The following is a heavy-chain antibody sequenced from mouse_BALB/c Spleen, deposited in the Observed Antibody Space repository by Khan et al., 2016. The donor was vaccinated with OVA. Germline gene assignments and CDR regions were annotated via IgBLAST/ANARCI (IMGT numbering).Heavy chain of an antibody. V-gene: IGHV14-3*02. CDR1: GFNIKDTY. Sequence: EVQLQQSGTELIKPGASVKLSCTVSGFNIKDTYIHWVMERPEQGPEWIGRIDPANGATKYDPQFQGQVTITADTSSNTVYLQLSSLTSEDTAVDYCATLYDSPLAYWGQGTLVTVSA. D-gene: IGHD2-3*01. CDR2: IDPANGAT. J-gene: IGHJ3*01. CDR3: ATLYDSPLAY.